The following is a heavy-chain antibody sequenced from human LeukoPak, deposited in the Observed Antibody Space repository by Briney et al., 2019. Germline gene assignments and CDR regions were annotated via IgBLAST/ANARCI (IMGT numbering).Heavy chain of an antibody. CDR2: MNPNSGNT. Sequence: ASVKVSCKPSGYTFTSYDINWVRQATGQGLEWMGWMNPNSGNTGYAQKFQGRVTMTRDTSTSTVYMELSSLRSEDTAVYYCARGPGDYWGQGTLVTVSS. CDR3: ARGPGDY. J-gene: IGHJ4*02. V-gene: IGHV1-8*01. CDR1: GYTFTSYD.